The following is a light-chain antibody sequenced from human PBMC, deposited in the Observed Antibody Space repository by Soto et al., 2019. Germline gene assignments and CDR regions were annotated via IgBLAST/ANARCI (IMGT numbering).Light chain of an antibody. Sequence: DTQMTQSPSTLSASVGDRVTITCRASQSISNWLAWYQQKPGKAPKLLIYGASNLESGVPSRFSGSGAGTEFTLTIRSLQPDDFATYYCQQHDGYFGQGTKLEIK. J-gene: IGKJ2*01. CDR3: QQHDGY. V-gene: IGKV1-5*01. CDR1: QSISNW. CDR2: GAS.